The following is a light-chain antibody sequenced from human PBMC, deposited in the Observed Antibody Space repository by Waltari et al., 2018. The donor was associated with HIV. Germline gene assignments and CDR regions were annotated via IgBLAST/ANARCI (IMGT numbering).Light chain of an antibody. CDR3: SSYAGSNNLV. V-gene: IGLV2-8*01. CDR2: EVS. J-gene: IGLJ2*01. Sequence: QSALTQPPSASGSPGQSVTISCTGTSSDVGGYNYVSWYRHHPGNAPNLMLYEVSKRPPGAPDRFSGSKSGNTASLTVSGLQAEDEADYYCSSYAGSNNLVFGGGTKLTVL. CDR1: SSDVGGYNY.